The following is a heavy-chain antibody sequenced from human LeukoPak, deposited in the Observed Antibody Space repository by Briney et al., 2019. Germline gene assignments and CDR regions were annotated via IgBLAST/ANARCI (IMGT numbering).Heavy chain of an antibody. Sequence: GGSLRLSCAGSGFIFSSYSMNWVRQAPGEGVEWVSYMRSSSSVMYYAVSVKGRFTTSRDNAKNSLYLKMNSMREAEQAVYYCARDQSHYDIFTGSYYYYYGMDVWGQGTTVTVSS. CDR2: MRSSSSVM. CDR1: GFIFSSYS. D-gene: IGHD3-9*01. J-gene: IGHJ6*02. V-gene: IGHV3-48*02. CDR3: ARDQSHYDIFTGSYYYYYGMDV.